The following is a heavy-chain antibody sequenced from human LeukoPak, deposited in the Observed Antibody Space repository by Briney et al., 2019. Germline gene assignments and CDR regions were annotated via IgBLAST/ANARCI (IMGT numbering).Heavy chain of an antibody. V-gene: IGHV3-48*01. D-gene: IGHD6-19*01. CDR2: ISSSSSTI. Sequence: PGGSLRLSCAASGFTFSSYSMNWVRQAPGKGLEWVSFISSSSSTIYYADSVKGRFTISRDNSKNTLYLQMNSLRAEDTAVYYRARGDYRSEDSSGSLFDYWGQGTLVTVSS. CDR1: GFTFSSYS. CDR3: ARGDYRSEDSSGSLFDY. J-gene: IGHJ4*02.